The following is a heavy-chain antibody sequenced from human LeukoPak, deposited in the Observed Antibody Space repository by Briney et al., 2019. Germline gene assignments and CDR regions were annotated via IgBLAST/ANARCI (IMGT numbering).Heavy chain of an antibody. CDR3: AKDPGDGYNYYYFDY. CDR2: ISYDGSNK. V-gene: IGHV3-30*18. CDR1: GFTFSIYG. D-gene: IGHD5-24*01. Sequence: PGGSLRLSCAASGFTFSIYGMHWVRQAPRKGLGWVAVISYDGSNKYYADSVKGRFTISRDNSKNTLFLQMNSLRAEDTAVYYCAKDPGDGYNYYYFDYWGQGTLVTVSS. J-gene: IGHJ4*02.